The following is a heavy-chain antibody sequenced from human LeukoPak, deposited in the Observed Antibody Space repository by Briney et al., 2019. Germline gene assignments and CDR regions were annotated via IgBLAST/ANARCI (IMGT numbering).Heavy chain of an antibody. J-gene: IGHJ4*02. CDR1: GFTFSSYA. D-gene: IGHD3-3*01. CDR3: AKNSLRFLEWSNFDY. Sequence: GGSLRLSCAASGFTFSSYAMSWVRQAPGKGLEWVSAISGSGGSTYYADSVKGRFTISRDNSKNTLYLQMNSLRAEDTAVYYCAKNSLRFLEWSNFDYWGQGTLVTVSS. CDR2: ISGSGGST. V-gene: IGHV3-23*01.